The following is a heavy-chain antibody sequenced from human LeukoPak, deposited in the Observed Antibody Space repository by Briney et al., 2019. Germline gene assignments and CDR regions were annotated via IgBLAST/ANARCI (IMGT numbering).Heavy chain of an antibody. CDR1: GYTFIAYY. CDR3: AKGLSTGCFDP. V-gene: IGHV1-2*02. CDR2: INANSGDT. Sequence: ASVKVSCKASGYTFIAYYIHWVRQAPGQGLEWMGWINANSGDTNYAQKFQDRVTMTRDTSISAAYMDLSSLRSDDTAVYYCAKGLSTGCFDPWGQGTLVTVSS. J-gene: IGHJ5*02.